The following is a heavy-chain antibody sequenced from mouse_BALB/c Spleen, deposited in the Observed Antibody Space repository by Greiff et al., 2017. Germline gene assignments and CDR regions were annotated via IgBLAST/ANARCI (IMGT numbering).Heavy chain of an antibody. Sequence: DVQLQESGAELVKPGASVKLSCTASGFNIKDTYMHWVKQRPEQGLEWIGRIDPANGNTKYDPKFQGKATITADTSSNTAYLQLSSLTSEDTAVYYCASDGYVDYAMDYWGQGTSVTVSS. CDR1: GFNIKDTY. CDR3: ASDGYVDYAMDY. J-gene: IGHJ4*01. V-gene: IGHV14-3*02. D-gene: IGHD1-2*01. CDR2: IDPANGNT.